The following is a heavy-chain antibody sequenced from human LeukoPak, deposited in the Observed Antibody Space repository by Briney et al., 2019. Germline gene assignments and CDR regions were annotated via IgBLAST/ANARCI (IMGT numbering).Heavy chain of an antibody. D-gene: IGHD6-6*01. V-gene: IGHV3-30*02. CDR2: MPYDGSHK. CDR3: AKWDSSSI. CDR1: GFSTYG. J-gene: IGHJ4*02. Sequence: GGSLRLSCAASGFSTYGTHWVRQAPGKGLEWVAFMPYDGSHKYYADSVKGRFTISRDNSKNTLYLQMNSLRAEDTAVYYCAKWDSSSIWGQGTLVTVSS.